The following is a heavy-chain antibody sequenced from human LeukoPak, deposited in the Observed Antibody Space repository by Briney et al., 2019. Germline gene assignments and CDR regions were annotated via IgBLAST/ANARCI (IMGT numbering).Heavy chain of an antibody. Sequence: SGRSLRLSCAASGFTFSSYGMHWVRRAPGKGLEWVAFIWYDGSNKYYADSVKGRFTISRDNSKNTLYLQMNSLRAEDTAVYYCASPYYYDSSGYYGAFDIWGQGTMVTVSS. V-gene: IGHV3-33*01. CDR3: ASPYYYDSSGYYGAFDI. CDR2: IWYDGSNK. CDR1: GFTFSSYG. D-gene: IGHD3-22*01. J-gene: IGHJ3*02.